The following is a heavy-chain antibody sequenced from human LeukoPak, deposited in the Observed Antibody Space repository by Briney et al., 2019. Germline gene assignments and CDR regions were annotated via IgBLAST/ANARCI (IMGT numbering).Heavy chain of an antibody. V-gene: IGHV3-48*03. CDR1: GFTFSNYE. CDR3: ARLSRATPDY. J-gene: IGHJ4*02. Sequence: GGSLRLSCADSGFTFSNYEMVWVRQAPGKGLEWVSYISSTGKTMYYADSVKGRFTISRDNAKKSLYLQMNSLRAEDTAVYYCARLSRATPDYWGQGTLVTVSS. CDR2: ISSTGKTM.